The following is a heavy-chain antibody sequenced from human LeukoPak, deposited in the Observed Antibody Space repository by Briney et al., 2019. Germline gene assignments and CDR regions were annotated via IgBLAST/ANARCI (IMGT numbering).Heavy chain of an antibody. J-gene: IGHJ4*02. CDR1: GGSISSGGYY. V-gene: IGHV4-31*03. CDR3: ARVGGIQLWLRYFDY. CDR2: IYYSGST. D-gene: IGHD5-18*01. Sequence: SETLSLTCTVSGGSISSGGYYWSWIRQHPGKGLEWIGYIYYSGSTYYNPSLRSRVTISVDTSKNQFSLKLSSVTAADTAVYYCARVGGIQLWLRYFDYWGQGTLVTVSS.